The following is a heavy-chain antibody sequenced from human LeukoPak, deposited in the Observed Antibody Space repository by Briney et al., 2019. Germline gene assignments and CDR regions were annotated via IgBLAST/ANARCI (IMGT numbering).Heavy chain of an antibody. CDR1: GYSYTSYG. CDR2: TSTYDGNA. V-gene: IGHV1-18*01. D-gene: IGHD3-10*01. Sequence: ASVKVSCKASGYSYTSYGITWVRQAPGQGLEWVGWTSTYDGNAHNAQKLQGRVTMTTDTSTITAYMELRSLRYDDTAVYYCARAPSGFTYGPGDHWGQGTLVTVSS. J-gene: IGHJ4*02. CDR3: ARAPSGFTYGPGDH.